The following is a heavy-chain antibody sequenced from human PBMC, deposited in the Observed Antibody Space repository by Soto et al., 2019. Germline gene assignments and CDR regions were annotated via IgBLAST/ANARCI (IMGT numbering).Heavy chain of an antibody. J-gene: IGHJ6*03. Sequence: ASVKVSCKASGYTFTSYDINWVRQATGQGLEWMGWMNPNSGNTGYAQKFQGRVTMTRNTSISTAYMELSSLRSEDTAVYYCARLHSYGDYYSYYMDVWGKGTTVAVS. CDR2: MNPNSGNT. V-gene: IGHV1-8*01. CDR1: GYTFTSYD. D-gene: IGHD5-18*01. CDR3: ARLHSYGDYYSYYMDV.